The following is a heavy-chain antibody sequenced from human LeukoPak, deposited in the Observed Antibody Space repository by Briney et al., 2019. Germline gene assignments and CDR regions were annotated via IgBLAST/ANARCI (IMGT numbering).Heavy chain of an antibody. Sequence: ASVKVSCKASGYTFTGYYMHWVRQAPGQGLEWMGWINTNTGNPTYAQGFTGRFVFSLDTSVSTAYLQISSLKAEDTAVYYCARDWGGTVYYGSGDWGQGTLVTVSS. CDR1: GYTFTGYY. CDR3: ARDWGGTVYYGSGD. V-gene: IGHV7-4-1*02. J-gene: IGHJ4*02. CDR2: INTNTGNP. D-gene: IGHD3-10*01.